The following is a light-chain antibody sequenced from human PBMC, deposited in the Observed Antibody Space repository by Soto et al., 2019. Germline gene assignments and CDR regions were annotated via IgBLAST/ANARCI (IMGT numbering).Light chain of an antibody. CDR3: SSYATGSPYV. CDR1: SNDVGAYNY. V-gene: IGLV2-14*01. Sequence: QSALTQPASVSGSPGQSITISCTGTSNDVGAYNYVSWYQQHPGKAPKLVIYEVSHRPSGISDRFSGSKSGNTASLTISGLQVEDEADYYCSSYATGSPYVFGPGTKAPS. J-gene: IGLJ1*01. CDR2: EVS.